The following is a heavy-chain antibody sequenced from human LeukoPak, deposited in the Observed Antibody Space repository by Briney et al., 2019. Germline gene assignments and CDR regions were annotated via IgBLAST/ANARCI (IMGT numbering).Heavy chain of an antibody. J-gene: IGHJ4*02. D-gene: IGHD6-13*01. CDR2: INPSGGST. Sequence: ASVKVSCKASGYIFTGYYMHWVRQAPGQGLEWMGIINPSGGSTSYAQKFQSRVTMTRDTSISTAYMELSRLRSDDTAVYYCARGRIAAAEDYWGQGTLVTVSS. CDR1: GYIFTGYY. CDR3: ARGRIAAAEDY. V-gene: IGHV1-2*02.